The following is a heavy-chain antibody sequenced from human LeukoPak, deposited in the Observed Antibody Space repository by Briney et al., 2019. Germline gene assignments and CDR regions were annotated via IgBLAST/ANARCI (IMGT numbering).Heavy chain of an antibody. CDR3: ARPENYYDSSGESYFDY. J-gene: IGHJ4*02. Sequence: SETLSLTCTVSGGSISTYYWSWIRQPPGKGLEWIGHIYYSGSTNYNPSLKSRVTIAVDTSKNHFSLKLSSVTAADTAVYYCARPENYYDSSGESYFDYWGQGTLVTVSS. D-gene: IGHD3-22*01. CDR2: IYYSGST. CDR1: GGSISTYY. V-gene: IGHV4-59*01.